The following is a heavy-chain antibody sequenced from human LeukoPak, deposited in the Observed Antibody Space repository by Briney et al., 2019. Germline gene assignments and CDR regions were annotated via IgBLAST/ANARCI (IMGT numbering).Heavy chain of an antibody. CDR1: GFTFSSYA. J-gene: IGHJ3*02. Sequence: GSLRLSCAASGFTFSSYAMHWVRQAPGKGLEWIGSIYYSGSTYYNPSLKSRVTISVDTSKNQFSLKLSSVTAADTAVYYCASPDIVATPSDAFDIWGQGTMVTVSS. CDR3: ASPDIVATPSDAFDI. D-gene: IGHD5-12*01. CDR2: IYYSGST. V-gene: IGHV4-39*07.